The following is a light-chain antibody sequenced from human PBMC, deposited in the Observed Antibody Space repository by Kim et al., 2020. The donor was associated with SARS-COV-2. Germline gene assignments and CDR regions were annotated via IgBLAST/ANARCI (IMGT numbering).Light chain of an antibody. CDR2: DAS. CDR1: QSVTTF. Sequence: SLSPWDRSPLSCRSSQSVTTFVAWYRQKPGQAPRLLIFDASNRATGIPARFSGSGSGTDFTLTISSLEPEDFAVYYCQQRNNWLTFGGGTKVDIK. J-gene: IGKJ4*01. CDR3: QQRNNWLT. V-gene: IGKV3-11*01.